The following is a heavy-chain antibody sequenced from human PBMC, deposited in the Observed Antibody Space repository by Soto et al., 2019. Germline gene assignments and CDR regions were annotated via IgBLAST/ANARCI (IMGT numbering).Heavy chain of an antibody. CDR3: AKEDIVVVPAAIGLSCFDY. Sequence: PGGSLRLSCAASGFTFSSYAMSWVRQAPGKGLEWVSAISGSGGSTYYAGSVKGRFTISRDNSKNTLYLQMNSLRAEDTAVYYCAKEDIVVVPAAIGLSCFDYWGQGTLVTVSS. V-gene: IGHV3-23*01. J-gene: IGHJ4*02. CDR1: GFTFSSYA. CDR2: ISGSGGST. D-gene: IGHD2-2*01.